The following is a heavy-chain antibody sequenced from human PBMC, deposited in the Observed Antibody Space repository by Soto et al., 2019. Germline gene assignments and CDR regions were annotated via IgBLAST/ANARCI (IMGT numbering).Heavy chain of an antibody. CDR3: ARDGSMVRERWFDP. J-gene: IGHJ5*02. D-gene: IGHD3-10*01. V-gene: IGHV3-74*03. Sequence: EVQLVESGGGVVQPGGSLRLSCAASGFTFIGYWMHWVRQGPGKGLVWVARINNDGIDTTYADSVKGRFTISRDNTKNMVYLEMNSLRADYTAVYYCARDGSMVRERWFDPWGQGTLVTVSS. CDR1: GFTFIGYW. CDR2: INNDGIDT.